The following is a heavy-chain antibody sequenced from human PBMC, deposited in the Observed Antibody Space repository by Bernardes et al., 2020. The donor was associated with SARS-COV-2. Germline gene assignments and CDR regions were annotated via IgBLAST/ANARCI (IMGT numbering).Heavy chain of an antibody. CDR3: AKDRGRAIFGVVLVSYAVDV. J-gene: IGHJ6*02. V-gene: IGHV3-23*01. CDR1: GFTFSSYA. D-gene: IGHD3-3*01. CDR2: INSGAGYT. Sequence: GGSLRLSCVASGFTFSSYAMSWVRQAPGKGLEWVSVINSGAGYTYYADSVKGRFIISRDNSKNTLYLQMNSLRAEDTAIYYCAKDRGRAIFGVVLVSYAVDVWGQGTTVTVSS.